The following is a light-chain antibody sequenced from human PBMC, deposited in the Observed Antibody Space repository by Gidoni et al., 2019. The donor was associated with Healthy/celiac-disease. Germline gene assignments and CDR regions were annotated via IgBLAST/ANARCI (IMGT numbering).Light chain of an antibody. CDR1: QSVLYSSNNKNY. V-gene: IGKV4-1*01. J-gene: IGKJ2*01. CDR2: WAS. Sequence: DIVMTQSPDSLAVSLGERATIKCKSSQSVLYSSNNKNYLAWYQQKPGQPPKLLIYWASTRESGVPDRFSGSGSGTDFTLTISSLQAEDVAVYYCQQYYSTPGYTFGQGTKLEIK. CDR3: QQYYSTPGYT.